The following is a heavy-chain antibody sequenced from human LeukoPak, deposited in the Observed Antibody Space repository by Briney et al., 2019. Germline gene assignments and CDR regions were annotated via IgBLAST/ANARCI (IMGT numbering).Heavy chain of an antibody. CDR2: IYTSGST. D-gene: IGHD2-2*01. Sequence: SETLSLPCTVSGGSIVSYYWSWIRRPAGKGLEWIGRIYTSGSTNYNPSLKSRVTMSVDTSKNQFSLKLSSVTAADTAVYYCARLRKEYCSSTSCLRLVYYYYMDVWGKGTTVTVSS. V-gene: IGHV4-4*07. CDR1: GGSIVSYY. CDR3: ARLRKEYCSSTSCLRLVYYYYMDV. J-gene: IGHJ6*03.